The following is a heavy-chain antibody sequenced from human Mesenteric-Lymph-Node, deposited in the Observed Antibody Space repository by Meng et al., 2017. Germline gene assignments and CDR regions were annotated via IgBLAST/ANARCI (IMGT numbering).Heavy chain of an antibody. Sequence: QVQLQQWGAGLLKPSETLSLICFVYGGSFSAYNWRWIRQPPGKGLEWIGYMDYRGSTFYNPSLKSRVTISVDTSKNQFSLKLSSVTAADTAVYFCARGELLWDYWGQGTLVTVSS. CDR3: ARGELLWDY. CDR1: GGSFSAYN. D-gene: IGHD2-2*01. CDR2: MDYRGST. V-gene: IGHV4-34*01. J-gene: IGHJ4*02.